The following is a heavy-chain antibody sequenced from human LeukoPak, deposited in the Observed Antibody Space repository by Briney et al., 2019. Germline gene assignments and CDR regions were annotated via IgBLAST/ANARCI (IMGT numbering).Heavy chain of an antibody. J-gene: IGHJ4*02. Sequence: SETLSLTCTVSGGSISSSSYYWGWIRQPPGKGLEWIGSIYYSGSTYYNPSLKSRVTISVDTSKNQFSLKLSSVTAADTAVYYSARITVVTGYYFDYWGQGTLVTVSS. CDR3: ARITVVTGYYFDY. V-gene: IGHV4-39*01. CDR2: IYYSGST. D-gene: IGHD2-15*01. CDR1: GGSISSSSYY.